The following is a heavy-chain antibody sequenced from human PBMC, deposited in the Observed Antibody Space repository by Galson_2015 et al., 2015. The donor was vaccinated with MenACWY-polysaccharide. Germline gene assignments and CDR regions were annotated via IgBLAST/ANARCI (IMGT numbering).Heavy chain of an antibody. D-gene: IGHD6-19*01. Sequence: SETLLLTCSVSGGYISSHYWNWIRQRPGKGLVWIGYINYSGSTNHNPSLKSRVTMSVDTSKNQFSLNLTSETDADTAVYYCERAIAVAGQRRDFDLWGRGTLVTVSS. CDR3: ERAIAVAGQRRDFDL. CDR2: INYSGST. J-gene: IGHJ2*01. CDR1: GGYISSHY. V-gene: IGHV4-59*11.